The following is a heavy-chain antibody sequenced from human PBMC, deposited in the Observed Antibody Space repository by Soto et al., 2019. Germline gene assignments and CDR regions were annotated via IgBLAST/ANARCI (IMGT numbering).Heavy chain of an antibody. CDR3: ARDAYYWSGSLYYFDY. J-gene: IGHJ4*02. CDR1: GYTFTGYY. D-gene: IGHD3-3*01. CDR2: INLNSGGT. V-gene: IGHV1-2*02. Sequence: QVQLVQSGAEVKKPGDSVKFSCTASGYTFTGYYMHWGRQAPGQGLEWMGWINLNSGGTNYAQKVQGRVTMTRDTSISTDYMELSRLRSDDTGVYFCARDAYYWSGSLYYFDYGGQGTLVTVSS.